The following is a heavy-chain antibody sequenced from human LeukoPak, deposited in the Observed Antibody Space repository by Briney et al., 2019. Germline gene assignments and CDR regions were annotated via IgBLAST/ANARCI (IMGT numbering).Heavy chain of an antibody. CDR3: ARAPYSHYYYYYMDV. CDR1: GYTFSRYD. J-gene: IGHJ6*03. Sequence: ASVKVSCKASGYTFSRYDINWVRQAAGQGLEWMGWMNPNNSNTGLAQKFQGRVTMTRNTSISTAYMELSSLRSEDTAVYYCARAPYSHYYYYYMDVWGKGTTVTVSS. V-gene: IGHV1-8*01. D-gene: IGHD6-13*01. CDR2: MNPNNSNT.